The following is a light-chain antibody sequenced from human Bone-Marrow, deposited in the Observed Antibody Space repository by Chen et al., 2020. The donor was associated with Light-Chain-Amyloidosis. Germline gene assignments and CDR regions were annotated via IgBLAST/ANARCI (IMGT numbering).Light chain of an antibody. V-gene: IGLV3-21*02. J-gene: IGLJ3*02. CDR3: QVWDRSGDRPV. CDR1: NIGSTS. CDR2: DDS. Sequence: SYVLTQPSSVSVAPGQTATIACGGNNIGSTSVHWYQQTPGQAPLLVVYDDSDRPSGIPERLSGSNSGNTADLTVSRVEAGDEADYYCQVWDRSGDRPVFGGGTKLTVL.